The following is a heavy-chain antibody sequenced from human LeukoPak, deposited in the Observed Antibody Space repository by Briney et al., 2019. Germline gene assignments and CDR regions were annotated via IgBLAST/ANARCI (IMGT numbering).Heavy chain of an antibody. CDR2: NHHSWST. J-gene: IGHJ4*02. CDR3: ARENQSYCSGGSCYANRGPVDY. Sequence: PSETLFLTCAVSGGSISSSGYSCSWIRQPPGKGLEWISYNHHSWSTYYNPSLKSQVTISVDRSKNQFSLKRSSVTAADTAVYYCARENQSYCSGGSCYANRGPVDYWGQGTLVTVSS. D-gene: IGHD2-15*01. CDR1: GGSISSSGYS. V-gene: IGHV4-30-2*01.